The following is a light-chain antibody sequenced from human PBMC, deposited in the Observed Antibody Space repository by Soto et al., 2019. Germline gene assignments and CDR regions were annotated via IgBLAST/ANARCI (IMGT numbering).Light chain of an antibody. CDR3: QQRSNWPSVFT. Sequence: EIVLTQSPATLSLSPGQRATLSCRASQSVSNYLAWYQQKPGQAPRLLIYDASNRATGIPARFSGSGSGTDFTLTISSLEPEDFAVYYCQQRSNWPSVFTFGPGTKVDIK. J-gene: IGKJ3*01. CDR1: QSVSNY. V-gene: IGKV3-11*01. CDR2: DAS.